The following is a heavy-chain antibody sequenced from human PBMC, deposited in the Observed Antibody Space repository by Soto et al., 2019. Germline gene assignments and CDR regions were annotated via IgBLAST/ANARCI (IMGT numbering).Heavy chain of an antibody. Sequence: ASVKVSCKASGYTFTGYYMHWVRQAPGQGLEWMGWINPNSGGTNYAQKFQGRVTMTRDTSISTAYMELSRLRSDDTAVYYCARGSPSTLRYFDWAFDYWGQGTLVTVSS. V-gene: IGHV1-2*02. CDR3: ARGSPSTLRYFDWAFDY. J-gene: IGHJ4*02. CDR1: GYTFTGYY. CDR2: INPNSGGT. D-gene: IGHD3-9*01.